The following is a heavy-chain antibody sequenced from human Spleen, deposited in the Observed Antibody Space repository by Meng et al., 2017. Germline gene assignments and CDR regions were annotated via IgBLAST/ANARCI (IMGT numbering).Heavy chain of an antibody. D-gene: IGHD2-2*01. CDR2: ISHSGNT. V-gene: IGHV4-38-2*01. CDR3: AGVVDLDQQLQYYYYGMDV. CDR1: GYSISTGYY. Sequence: SETLSLTCAVSGYSISTGYYWGWIRQPPGKGLEWIGSISHSGNTNYNPSLKSPVTISVDTSKNQFSLKLSSVTAADTAVYYCAGVVDLDQQLQYYYYGMDVWGQGTTVTVSS. J-gene: IGHJ6*02.